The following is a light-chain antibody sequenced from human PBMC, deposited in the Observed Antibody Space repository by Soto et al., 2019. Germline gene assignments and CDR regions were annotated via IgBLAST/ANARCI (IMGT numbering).Light chain of an antibody. CDR2: LGS. V-gene: IGKV2-28*01. CDR1: QSLLHSNGYNY. Sequence: DIVMTQSPLSLPVTPGEPASISCRSSQSLLHSNGYNYLDWYLQKPGQSPQLLIYLGSTRASGVPYRFRGSGSGTDLTLKISRVEAEDVGVYYCMQALQTPYTFGQGTKLEIK. CDR3: MQALQTPYT. J-gene: IGKJ2*01.